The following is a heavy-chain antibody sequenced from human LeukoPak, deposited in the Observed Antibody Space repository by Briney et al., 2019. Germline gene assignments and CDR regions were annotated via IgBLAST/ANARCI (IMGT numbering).Heavy chain of an antibody. V-gene: IGHV1-18*01. J-gene: IGHJ4*02. CDR2: ISAYNGNT. CDR1: GYTFTSYG. Sequence: ASVKVSYKASGYTFTSYGISWVRQAPGQGLEWMGWISAYNGNTNYAQKLQGRVTMTTDTSTSTAYMELRSLRSDDTAVYYCARGYGSGSYQPLFNYWGQGTLVTVSS. D-gene: IGHD3-10*01. CDR3: ARGYGSGSYQPLFNY.